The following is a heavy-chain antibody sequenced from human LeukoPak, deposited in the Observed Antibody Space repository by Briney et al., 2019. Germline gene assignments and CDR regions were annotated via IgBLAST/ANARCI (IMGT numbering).Heavy chain of an antibody. CDR1: GGSISSGSYY. CDR2: IYTSGST. V-gene: IGHV4-61*02. J-gene: IGHJ3*02. D-gene: IGHD3-10*01. CDR3: ARDRGGDAFDI. Sequence: SQTLSLTCTVSGGSISSGSYYWSWIWQPAGKGLEWIGRIYTSGSTNYNPSLKSRVTTSVDTSKNQFSLKLSSVTAADTAVYYCARDRGGDAFDIWGQGTMVTVSS.